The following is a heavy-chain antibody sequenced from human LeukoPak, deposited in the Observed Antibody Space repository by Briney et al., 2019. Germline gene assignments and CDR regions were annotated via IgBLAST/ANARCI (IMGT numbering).Heavy chain of an antibody. V-gene: IGHV3-21*01. Sequence: GGSLRLSCAASGFTFSSYSMNWVRQAPGKGLEWVSSISSSSSYIYYADSVKGRFTISRDNAKNSLYLQMNSLRAEDTAVYYCARDRLHYDSSGYPDYWGQGTLVTVSS. CDR3: ARDRLHYDSSGYPDY. J-gene: IGHJ4*02. D-gene: IGHD3-22*01. CDR1: GFTFSSYS. CDR2: ISSSSSYI.